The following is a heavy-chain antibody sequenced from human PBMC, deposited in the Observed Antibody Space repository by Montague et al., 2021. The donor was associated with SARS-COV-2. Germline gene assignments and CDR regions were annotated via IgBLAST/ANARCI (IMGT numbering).Heavy chain of an antibody. V-gene: IGHV4-34*01. CDR3: VREGRSSAYAMDY. J-gene: IGHJ4*02. CDR2: IDHSGNT. Sequence: SETLSLTCAVYRGSFHIFSWGWIRQSPGKGLEWIGEIDHSGNTKYNPSLESRVTISVDTSKSQFSLRLTSVTAADTAVYYCVREGRSSAYAMDYWGQGTLVTVSS. D-gene: IGHD3-22*01. CDR1: RGSFHIFS.